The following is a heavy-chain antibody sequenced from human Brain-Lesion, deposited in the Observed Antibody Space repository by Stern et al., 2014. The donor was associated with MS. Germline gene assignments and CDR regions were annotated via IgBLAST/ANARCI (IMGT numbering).Heavy chain of an antibody. Sequence: QLQLQESGPGLVKPSGTLSLTCAVSGGSISSGNWWSWVRQSTGKRLEWIGEMYHSGITNYNPSLESRVSKSIDKSKNQFSLKVYSLTAADTAVYYCASNRGSGSFFDSWGQGSLVTVSS. CDR3: ASNRGSGSFFDS. J-gene: IGHJ4*02. CDR1: GGSISSGNW. D-gene: IGHD1-26*01. V-gene: IGHV4-4*02. CDR2: MYHSGIT.